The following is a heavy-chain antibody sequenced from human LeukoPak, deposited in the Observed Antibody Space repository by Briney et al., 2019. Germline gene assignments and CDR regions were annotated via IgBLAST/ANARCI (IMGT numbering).Heavy chain of an antibody. J-gene: IGHJ4*02. Sequence: GGSPRLSCAASGFTFSDYYMSWIRQAPGKGLEWVSYISSSGSTIYYADSVKGRFTISRDNAKNSLYLQMNSLRAEDTAVYYCAREERIVGAAFDYWGQGTLVTVSS. CDR2: ISSSGSTI. CDR1: GFTFSDYY. V-gene: IGHV3-11*01. CDR3: AREERIVGAAFDY. D-gene: IGHD1-26*01.